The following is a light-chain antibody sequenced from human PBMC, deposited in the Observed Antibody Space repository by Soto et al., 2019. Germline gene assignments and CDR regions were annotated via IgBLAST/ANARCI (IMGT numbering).Light chain of an antibody. CDR3: QQDSSWPLT. Sequence: LSLAAVTLNKTPGERATLSCRASQSLSNKLVWYQQKPGQAPRLLIYGASIRATGVPATFSGSGSGTEFTLSISSLQSEHLGVYYCQQDSSWPLTFAGGTMA. J-gene: IGKJ4*01. CDR2: GAS. V-gene: IGKV3-15*01. CDR1: QSLSNK.